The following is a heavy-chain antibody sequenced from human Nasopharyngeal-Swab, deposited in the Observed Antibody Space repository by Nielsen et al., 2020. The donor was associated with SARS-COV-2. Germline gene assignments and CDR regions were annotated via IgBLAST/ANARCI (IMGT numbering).Heavy chain of an antibody. J-gene: IGHJ4*02. V-gene: IGHV3-74*01. CDR1: GVIISKYW. CDR2: VNQDGSRT. CDR3: VKHQGSSSDQ. Sequence: ESLKISCVTSGVIISKYWMHWVRQAPGKGLLWVSRVNQDGSRTDYADSVRGRFTISRDNAKNTLYLQMNSLRVEDTAVYYCVKHQGSSSDQWGQGTLVTVSS.